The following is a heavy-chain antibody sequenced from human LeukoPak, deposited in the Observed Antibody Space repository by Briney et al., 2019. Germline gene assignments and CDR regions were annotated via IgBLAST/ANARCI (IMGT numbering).Heavy chain of an antibody. CDR3: ARRGNLRYFDWFPRGHNWFDP. V-gene: IGHV4-34*01. CDR1: GGSFSGYY. Sequence: SETLSLTCAVYGGSFSGYYWSWIRQPPGKGLEWIGEINHSGSTNYNPSLKSRVTISVDTSKNQFSLKLSSVTAADTAVYYCARRGNLRYFDWFPRGHNWFDPWGQGTLVTVSS. J-gene: IGHJ5*02. CDR2: INHSGST. D-gene: IGHD3-9*01.